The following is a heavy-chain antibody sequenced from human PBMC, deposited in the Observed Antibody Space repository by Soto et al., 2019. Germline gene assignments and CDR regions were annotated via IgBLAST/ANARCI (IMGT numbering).Heavy chain of an antibody. J-gene: IGHJ4*02. CDR1: GGSISSSSYY. CDR2: IYYSGST. CDR3: ARFRFGDSYGYTALPDAY. D-gene: IGHD5-18*01. V-gene: IGHV4-39*01. Sequence: SETLSLTCTVSGGSISSSSYYWGWIRQPPGKGLEWIGSIYYSGSTYYNPSLKSRVTISVDTSKNQFSLKLSSVTAADTAVYYCARFRFGDSYGYTALPDAYWGQGTLVTVSS.